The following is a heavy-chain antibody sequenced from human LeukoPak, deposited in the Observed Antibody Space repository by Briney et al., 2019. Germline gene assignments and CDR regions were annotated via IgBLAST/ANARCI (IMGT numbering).Heavy chain of an antibody. V-gene: IGHV3-30*04. CDR2: ISYDGSSR. D-gene: IGHD2-15*01. CDR3: AKGFVVVVSATQSSWFDP. CDR1: GFSFNNFA. J-gene: IGHJ5*02. Sequence: PGGSLRLSCAASGFSFNNFAMHWVRQAPGKGLEWVAHISYDGSSRYNEDSVKGRFTISRDDSKNTLYLQMNSLRAEDTAVYYCAKGFVVVVSATQSSWFDPWGQGTLVTVSS.